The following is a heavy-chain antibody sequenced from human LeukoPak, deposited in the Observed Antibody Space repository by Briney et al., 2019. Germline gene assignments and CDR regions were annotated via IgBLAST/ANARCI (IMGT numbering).Heavy chain of an antibody. CDR2: IRSKAYGGTT. D-gene: IGHD5-24*01. J-gene: IGHJ4*02. Sequence: GGSLRLSCTASGFTFGDYAMSWVRQAPGKGLEWVGFIRSKAYGGTTEYAASVKGGFTISRDDSKSIAYLQMNSLKTEDTAVYYCTRRGGYSYYDYWGQGTLVTVSS. CDR1: GFTFGDYA. V-gene: IGHV3-49*04. CDR3: TRRGGYSYYDY.